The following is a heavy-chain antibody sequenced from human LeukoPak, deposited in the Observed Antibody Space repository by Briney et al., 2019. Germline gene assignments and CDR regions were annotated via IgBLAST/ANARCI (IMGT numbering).Heavy chain of an antibody. CDR1: GFTFSSYW. Sequence: GGSLRLSCAASGFTFSSYWMHWVRQRPGKGLVWVSRIHLDGRTTNYADSVKGRFTISRDNAKNTLSLEMNSLRPEDTAVYYCARGGSPSDYWGQGTLVSVSS. CDR2: IHLDGRTT. J-gene: IGHJ4*02. D-gene: IGHD3-16*01. CDR3: ARGGSPSDY. V-gene: IGHV3-74*01.